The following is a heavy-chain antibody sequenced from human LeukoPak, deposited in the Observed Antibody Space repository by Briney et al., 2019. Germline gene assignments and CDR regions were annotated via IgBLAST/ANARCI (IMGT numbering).Heavy chain of an antibody. CDR3: ARSPNNAWHNFEY. Sequence: PGGSLRLSCAASGFTFTAYAMHWVRQAPGKGLEWLSVISYDGITQYYADSVKGRFTISRDNFKNTLSLQINSLRSDDTAMYYCARSPNNAWHNFEYWGQGTLVTVSS. J-gene: IGHJ4*02. CDR2: ISYDGITQ. V-gene: IGHV3-30-3*01. D-gene: IGHD1/OR15-1a*01. CDR1: GFTFTAYA.